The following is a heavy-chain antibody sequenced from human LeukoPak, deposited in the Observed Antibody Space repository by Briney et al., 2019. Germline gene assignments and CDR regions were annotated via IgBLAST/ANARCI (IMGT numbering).Heavy chain of an antibody. D-gene: IGHD4-17*01. CDR2: ITSSGTTT. V-gene: IGHV3-11*01. Sequence: GGSLRLSCTVSGFTLTDHYMSWFRQSPGRGLEWISWITSSGTTTDYADSVKGRFTISRDNTKNSVYLQMSSLRADDTAVYYCARDPDYGDPYWGQGTLGTVSS. CDR3: ARDPDYGDPY. CDR1: GFTLTDHY. J-gene: IGHJ4*02.